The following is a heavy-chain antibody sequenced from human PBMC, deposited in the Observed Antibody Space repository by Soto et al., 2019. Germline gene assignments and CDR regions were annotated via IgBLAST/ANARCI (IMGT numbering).Heavy chain of an antibody. CDR3: ARSQAGSSSLDIYYYYYYGMDV. J-gene: IGHJ6*02. CDR2: IIPIFGTA. Sequence: QVQLVQSGAEVKKPGSSVKVSCKAPGGIFSSYAISWVRQAPGQGLEWMGGIIPIFGTANYAQKFQGRVTITADESTSTGYMELSSLRSEDTAVYYCARSQAGSSSLDIYYYYYYGMDVWGQGTTVTVSS. D-gene: IGHD6-19*01. V-gene: IGHV1-69*01. CDR1: GGIFSSYA.